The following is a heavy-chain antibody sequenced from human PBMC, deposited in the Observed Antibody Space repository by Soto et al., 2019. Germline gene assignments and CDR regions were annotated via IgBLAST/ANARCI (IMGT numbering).Heavy chain of an antibody. CDR3: ARDQPGYCSSTSCPDRAFDI. CDR2: IKQDGSEK. CDR1: GFTFSSYW. Sequence: GGSLRLSCAASGFTFSSYWMSWVRQAPGKGLEWVANIKQDGSEKYYVDSVKGRFTISRDNAKNSLYLQINSLRAEDTAVYYCARDQPGYCSSTSCPDRAFDIWGQGTMVTVSS. V-gene: IGHV3-7*01. J-gene: IGHJ3*02. D-gene: IGHD2-2*01.